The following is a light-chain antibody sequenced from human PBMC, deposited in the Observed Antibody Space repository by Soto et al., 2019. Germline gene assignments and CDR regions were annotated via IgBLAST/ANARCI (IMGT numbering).Light chain of an antibody. Sequence: EIVMTQSPATLSVSPGERATLSCRASQSVSTNLVWYQQKPGQAPRLLIYSASTRAAGIPARFSASGSGTDFTLPIPSPQFEDFAFYYCQQYHHLTRTFGGGTKVEIK. CDR3: QQYHHLTRT. J-gene: IGKJ4*01. CDR1: QSVSTN. V-gene: IGKV3-15*01. CDR2: SAS.